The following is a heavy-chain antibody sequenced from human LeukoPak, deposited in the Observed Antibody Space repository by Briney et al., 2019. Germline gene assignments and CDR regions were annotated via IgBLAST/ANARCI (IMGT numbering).Heavy chain of an antibody. CDR1: GYTFTYHY. CDR2: INPDTGGA. V-gene: IGHV1-2*02. Sequence: GASVKVSCKASGYTFTYHYIHWVRQPPGQGPEWVGLINPDTGGAKYAQKFQGRVTMTRDTSISTAYMELSRLTSDDTAVYFWARGEELWFDYWGQGTLVTVSS. D-gene: IGHD5-18*01. CDR3: ARGEELWFDY. J-gene: IGHJ4*02.